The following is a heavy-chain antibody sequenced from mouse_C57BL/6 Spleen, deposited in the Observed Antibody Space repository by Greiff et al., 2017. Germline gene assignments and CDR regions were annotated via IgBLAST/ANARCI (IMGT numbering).Heavy chain of an antibody. D-gene: IGHD1-1*01. J-gene: IGHJ2*01. CDR1: GFNIKDYY. CDR2: LDPEDGAT. CDR3: TNSPSITTDYFDY. Sequence: VQLQQSGAELVRPGASVKLSCTASGFNIKDYYMHWVKQRPEQGLEWIGRLDPEDGATVYAPKFQVKATMTPDPSSNTAYLQLSSLTSEDTAVYYCTNSPSITTDYFDYWGQGTTLTVAS. V-gene: IGHV14-1*01.